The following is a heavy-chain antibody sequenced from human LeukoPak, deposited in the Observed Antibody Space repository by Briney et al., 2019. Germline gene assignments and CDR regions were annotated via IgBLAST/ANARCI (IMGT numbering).Heavy chain of an antibody. J-gene: IGHJ4*02. CDR2: ISSSGSTI. CDR3: ARASLGYYYDISGYYWLDY. D-gene: IGHD3-22*01. V-gene: IGHV3-11*01. Sequence: GALRLCCAASGFTFSDYYMSWIRLAQGQGLEWVSYISSSGSTIYYADSVKGRFTISRDNAKNSLYLQMNSLRAEDTAVYYCARASLGYYYDISGYYWLDYWGQGTLLSDSS. CDR1: GFTFSDYY.